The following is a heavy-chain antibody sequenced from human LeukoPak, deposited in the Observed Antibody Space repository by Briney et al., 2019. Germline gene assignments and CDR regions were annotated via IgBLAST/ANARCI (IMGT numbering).Heavy chain of an antibody. J-gene: IGHJ4*02. Sequence: SETLSLTCTVSGYSISSGYYWGWIRQPPGKGLEWIGSIYRSGSTYYNPSLKSRVTMSVDTSKNQFSLKLSSVTAADTAVYYCARDMIGGWPFDYWGQGTLVTVSS. D-gene: IGHD6-19*01. V-gene: IGHV4-38-2*02. CDR1: GYSISSGYY. CDR2: IYRSGST. CDR3: ARDMIGGWPFDY.